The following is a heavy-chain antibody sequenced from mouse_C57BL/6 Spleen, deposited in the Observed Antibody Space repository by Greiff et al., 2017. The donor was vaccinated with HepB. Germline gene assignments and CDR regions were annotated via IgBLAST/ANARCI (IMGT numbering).Heavy chain of an antibody. CDR1: GFSLTSYG. CDR2: IWSGGST. V-gene: IGHV2-2*01. D-gene: IGHD1-1*01. CDR3: AIPLDYGSSWGFAY. Sequence: QVQLKESGPGLVQPSQSLSITCTVSGFSLTSYGVHWVRQSPGKGLEWLGVIWSGGSTDYNAAFISRLSISKDNSKSQVFFKMNSLQADDTAIYYCAIPLDYGSSWGFAYWGQGTLVTVSA. J-gene: IGHJ3*01.